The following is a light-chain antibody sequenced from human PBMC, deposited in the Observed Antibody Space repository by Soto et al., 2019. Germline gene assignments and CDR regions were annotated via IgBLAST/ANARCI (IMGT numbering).Light chain of an antibody. CDR3: SSFEGSPVV. J-gene: IGLJ2*01. V-gene: IGLV2-8*01. CDR1: SSDVGEENY. Sequence: QSALTQPPSASGSPGQSVTITCSGTSSDVGEENYVSWYQQHPGKVPKLILYEVSKRPSGVPDRFSGSRSGNTASLTFSGLQAEDEADYYCSSFEGSPVVFCGGTKLTVL. CDR2: EVS.